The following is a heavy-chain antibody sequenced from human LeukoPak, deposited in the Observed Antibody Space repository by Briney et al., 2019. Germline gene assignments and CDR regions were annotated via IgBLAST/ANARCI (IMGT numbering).Heavy chain of an antibody. CDR2: IYPGDSDT. D-gene: IGHD6-6*01. V-gene: IGHV5-51*01. CDR3: ARHRLAARAPFDY. CDR1: GYSFTSYW. J-gene: IGHJ4*02. Sequence: GESLKISCKGSGYSFTSYWIGWVRQMPGKGLERMGIIYPGDSDTRYSPSFQGQVTISADKSISTACLQWSSLKASDTAMYYCARHRLAARAPFDYWGQGTLVTVSS.